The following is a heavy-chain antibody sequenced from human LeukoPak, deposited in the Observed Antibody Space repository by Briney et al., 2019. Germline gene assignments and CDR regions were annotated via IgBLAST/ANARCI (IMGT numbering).Heavy chain of an antibody. CDR1: GFTFSSNW. V-gene: IGHV3-74*01. CDR3: VRDGVGAPPFDY. J-gene: IGHJ4*02. CDR2: IKGDGSST. D-gene: IGHD1-26*01. Sequence: RPGGSLRLSCAASGFTFSSNWMHWVRQAPGKGLVWVSRIKGDGSSTSYADSVKGRFTISRDNAKNTLSLQMNSLRAEDTAVYYCVRDGVGAPPFDYWGQGALVTVSS.